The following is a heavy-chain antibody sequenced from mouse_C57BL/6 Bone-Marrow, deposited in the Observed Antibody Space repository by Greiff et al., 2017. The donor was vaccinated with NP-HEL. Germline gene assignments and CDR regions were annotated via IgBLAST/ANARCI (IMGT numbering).Heavy chain of an antibody. J-gene: IGHJ1*03. V-gene: IGHV1-64*01. CDR3: ARLGFYDYGSRRYVDV. Sequence: QVQLQQPGAELVKPGASVKLSCKASGYTFTSYWMHWVKQRPGQGLEWIGMIHPNSGSTNYNEKFKSKATLTVDKSSSTAYMQLSSLTSEDSAVYYCARLGFYDYGSRRYVDVWGTGTTVTVSS. CDR1: GYTFTSYW. CDR2: IHPNSGST. D-gene: IGHD1-1*01.